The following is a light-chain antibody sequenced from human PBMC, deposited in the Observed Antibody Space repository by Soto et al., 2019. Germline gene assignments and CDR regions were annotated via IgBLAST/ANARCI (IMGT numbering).Light chain of an antibody. V-gene: IGKV3D-15*01. CDR2: GAS. CDR3: HQYNNWPKT. CDR1: QSVSSN. J-gene: IGKJ5*01. Sequence: EIVMTQSPATLSVSPGERATLSCRASQSVSSNLAWYQQKPGQAPRLLIFGASRRATGIPDRFIGSGSGTEFTLTISSLQSEDFAVYYCHQYNNWPKTFGQGTRLEIK.